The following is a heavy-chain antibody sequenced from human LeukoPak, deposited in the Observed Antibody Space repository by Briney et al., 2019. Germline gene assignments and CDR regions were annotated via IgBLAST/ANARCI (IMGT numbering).Heavy chain of an antibody. CDR1: GYSFTSYW. D-gene: IGHD2-2*01. V-gene: IGHV5-51*01. J-gene: IGHJ3*02. CDR2: LDPGDSDT. Sequence: GESLKISCKGSGYSFTSYWIGWVRQMPGQGLEWMGFLDPGDSDTRYSPSFQGQVTISADKSISTAYLQWSSLKASDTAMYYCAREVVPAALNAFDIWGQGTMVTVSS. CDR3: AREVVPAALNAFDI.